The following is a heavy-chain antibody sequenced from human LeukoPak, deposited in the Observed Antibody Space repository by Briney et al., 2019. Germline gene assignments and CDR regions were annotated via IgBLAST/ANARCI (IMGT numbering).Heavy chain of an antibody. J-gene: IGHJ4*02. CDR3: AKDLFSNYLDSNYFVH. CDR2: ISYGGSNE. CDR1: GFTFSDYG. V-gene: IGHV3-30*18. D-gene: IGHD3-10*01. Sequence: GTSLRLSCAGSGFTFSDYGMPWVRQVPGKGLEWVALISYGGSNEYYARSVKGRFTISRDNSKNTLYLQMDSLRAEDSAVYYCAKDLFSNYLDSNYFVHWGQRTLVTVSS.